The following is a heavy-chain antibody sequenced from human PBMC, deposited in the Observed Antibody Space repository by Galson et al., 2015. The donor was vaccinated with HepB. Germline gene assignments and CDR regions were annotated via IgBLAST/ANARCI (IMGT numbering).Heavy chain of an antibody. J-gene: IGHJ4*02. CDR2: IYWDDDQ. CDR3: AHIILWFGEYYFDY. CDR1: GFSLSTSGVG. V-gene: IGHV2-5*02. Sequence: PALVKPTQTLTLTCTFSGFSLSTSGVGVGWIRQPPGKALEWLALIYWDDDQRYSPSLKSRLTITKDTSKNQVVLTMTNMDPVDTATYYCAHIILWFGEYYFDYWGQGTLVTVSS. D-gene: IGHD3-10*01.